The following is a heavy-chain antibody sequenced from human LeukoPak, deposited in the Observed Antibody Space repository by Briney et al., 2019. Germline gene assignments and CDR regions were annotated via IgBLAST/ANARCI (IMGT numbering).Heavy chain of an antibody. CDR2: ISGSGGST. Sequence: GGSLRLSCAASGFTFSSYAMSWARQAPGKGLEWVSAISGSGGSTYYADSVKGRFTISRDNSENTLYLQMNSLRAEDTAVYYCAKAVDSSGYYPCFDYWGQGTLVTVSS. D-gene: IGHD3-22*01. J-gene: IGHJ4*02. V-gene: IGHV3-23*01. CDR3: AKAVDSSGYYPCFDY. CDR1: GFTFSSYA.